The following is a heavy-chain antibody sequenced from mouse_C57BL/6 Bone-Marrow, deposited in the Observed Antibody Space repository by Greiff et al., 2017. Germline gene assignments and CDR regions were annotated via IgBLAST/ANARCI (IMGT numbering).Heavy chain of an antibody. V-gene: IGHV1-80*01. CDR2: IYPGDGDT. CDR3: ARWVLRYYFDY. J-gene: IGHJ2*01. Sequence: QVQLQQSGAELVKPGASVKISCKASGYAFSSYWMNWVKQRPGKGLEWIGQIYPGDGDTNYNGKFKGKATLTADKSSSAAYMQLSSLTSEDSAVYFCARWVLRYYFDYWGQGTTLTVSS. CDR1: GYAFSSYW. D-gene: IGHD1-1*01.